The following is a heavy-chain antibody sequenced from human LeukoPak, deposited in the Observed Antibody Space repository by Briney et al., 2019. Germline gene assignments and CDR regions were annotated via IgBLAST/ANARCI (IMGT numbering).Heavy chain of an antibody. J-gene: IGHJ4*02. Sequence: SETLSLTCTVSGGSISSYYWSWIRQPAGKGLEWIGRIYTSESTNYNPSLKSRVTMSVDTSKNQFSLKLSSVTAADTAVYYCARDRYDLDYFDYWGQGTLVTVSS. CDR1: GGSISSYY. D-gene: IGHD5-12*01. CDR3: ARDRYDLDYFDY. CDR2: IYTSEST. V-gene: IGHV4-4*07.